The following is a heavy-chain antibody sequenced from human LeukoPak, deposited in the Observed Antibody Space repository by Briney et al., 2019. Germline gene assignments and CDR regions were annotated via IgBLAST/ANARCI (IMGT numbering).Heavy chain of an antibody. Sequence: SQTLSLTCTVSGDSISSNAYCWTWIRQLPGKGLEWLGYIYYSGSTYYNPSLRSRLTISVDPSQKQFSLKVSSVTAADTAVYYCVREPGPATVHDTYMDVWGIGTTVIVSS. CDR1: GDSISSNAYC. CDR3: VREPGPATVHDTYMDV. CDR2: IYYSGST. V-gene: IGHV4-31*03. D-gene: IGHD1-26*01. J-gene: IGHJ6*03.